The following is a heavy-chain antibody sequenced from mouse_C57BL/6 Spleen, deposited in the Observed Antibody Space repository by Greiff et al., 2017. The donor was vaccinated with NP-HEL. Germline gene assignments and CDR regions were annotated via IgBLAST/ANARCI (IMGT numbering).Heavy chain of an antibody. J-gene: IGHJ3*01. D-gene: IGHD2-4*01. CDR2: IYPGDGDT. CDR1: GYAFSSYW. CDR3: ARGGYDYDSFAY. V-gene: IGHV1-80*01. Sequence: VKLQESGAELVKPGASVKISCKASGYAFSSYWMNWVKQRPGKGLEWIGQIYPGDGDTNYNGKFKGKATLTADKSSSTAYMQLSSLTSEDSAVYFCARGGYDYDSFAYWGQGTLVTVSA.